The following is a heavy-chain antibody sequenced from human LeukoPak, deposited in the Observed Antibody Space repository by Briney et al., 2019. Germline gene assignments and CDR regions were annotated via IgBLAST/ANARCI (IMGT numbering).Heavy chain of an antibody. J-gene: IGHJ6*03. CDR1: GFTFSSYA. Sequence: GGSLRPSCAASGFTFSSYAMSWVRQAPGKGLEWVSAISGSGGSTYYADSVKGRFTISRDNSKNTLYLQMNSLRAEDTAAYYCARDFHYYYMDVWGKGTTVTVSS. V-gene: IGHV3-23*01. CDR3: ARDFHYYYMDV. D-gene: IGHD3-9*01. CDR2: ISGSGGST.